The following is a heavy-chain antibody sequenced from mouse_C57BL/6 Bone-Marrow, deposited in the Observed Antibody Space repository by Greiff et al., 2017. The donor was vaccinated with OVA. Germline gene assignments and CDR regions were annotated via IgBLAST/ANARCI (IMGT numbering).Heavy chain of an antibody. CDR1: GYYITSGYA. CDR3: ARRAYGSFDY. CDR2: ISYSGST. Sequence: EVKLVESGPGMVKPSQSLSLTCTVTGYYITSGYAWHWIRHFPGNKLEWMGYISYSGSTNYNPSLKSRISITHDTSKNHFFLKLKSVTTEDTATYYCARRAYGSFDYWGQGTTLPVSS. V-gene: IGHV3-1*01. J-gene: IGHJ2*01. D-gene: IGHD1-1*01.